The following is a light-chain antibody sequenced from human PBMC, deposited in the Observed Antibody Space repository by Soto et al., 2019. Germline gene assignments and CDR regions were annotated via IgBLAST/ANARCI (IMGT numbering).Light chain of an antibody. J-gene: IGLJ2*01. Sequence: QSALTQPRSVSGSPGQSVTVSCTRTSSDVGGYNFVSWFQQHPGKAPKLIIYDVTAPPSGVPDRFSGSKSGNTASLTHSWAQDAYEAAYYCCSYAGTYAVVFGGGTKLTVL. CDR3: CSYAGTYAVV. V-gene: IGLV2-11*01. CDR2: DVT. CDR1: SSDVGGYNF.